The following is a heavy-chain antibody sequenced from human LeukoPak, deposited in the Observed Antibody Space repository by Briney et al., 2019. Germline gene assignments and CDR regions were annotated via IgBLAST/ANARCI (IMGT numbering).Heavy chain of an antibody. CDR3: AGGMTKFDP. Sequence: PSETLSLTCTVSGGSISSGSYYWSWIRQPAGKGLEWIGRIYTSGSTNYNPSLKSRVTISVDTSKNQFSLKLSSVTAADTAVYYCAGGMTKFDPWGQGTLVTVSS. J-gene: IGHJ5*02. CDR1: GGSISSGSYY. CDR2: IYTSGST. V-gene: IGHV4-61*02. D-gene: IGHD3-16*01.